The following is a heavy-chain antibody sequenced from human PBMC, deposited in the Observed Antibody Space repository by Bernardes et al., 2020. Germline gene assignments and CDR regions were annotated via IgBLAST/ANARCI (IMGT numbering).Heavy chain of an antibody. CDR3: ARGHLTVTTEGGWFDP. CDR2: INHSGST. V-gene: IGHV4-34*01. Sequence: SETLSLTCAVYGGSFSGYYWSWIRQPPGKGLEWIGEINHSGSTNYNPSLKSRVTISVDTSKNQFSLKLSSVTAADTAVYYCARGHLTVTTEGGWFDPWGQGTLVTVSS. CDR1: GGSFSGYY. J-gene: IGHJ5*02. D-gene: IGHD4-17*01.